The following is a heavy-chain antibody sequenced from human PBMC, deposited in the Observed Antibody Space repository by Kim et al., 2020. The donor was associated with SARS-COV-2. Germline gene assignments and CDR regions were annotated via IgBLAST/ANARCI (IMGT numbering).Heavy chain of an antibody. V-gene: IGHV4-34*01. Sequence: SETMSLTCAVYGGSFSGYYWSWIRQPPGKGLEWIGEINHSGSTNYNPSLKSRVTISVDTSKNQFSLKLSSVTAADTAVYYCARGTRQWLSRHYDYYYMDV. CDR3: ARGTRQWLSRHYDYYYMDV. J-gene: IGHJ6*03. D-gene: IGHD6-19*01. CDR1: GGSFSGYY. CDR2: INHSGST.